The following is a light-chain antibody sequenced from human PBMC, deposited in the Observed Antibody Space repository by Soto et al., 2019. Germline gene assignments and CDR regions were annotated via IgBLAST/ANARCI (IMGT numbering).Light chain of an antibody. CDR2: AAS. Sequence: DIQMTQSPSSLSASVGDRVTITCRAIQSISSYLNWYQQKPGKAPKLLIYAASSLQSGVPSRFSGSGSGTEFTLTISSLQPDDFETYYCQQYNSYSPWTCGQGTKV. CDR1: QSISSY. J-gene: IGKJ1*01. V-gene: IGKV1-5*01. CDR3: QQYNSYSPWT.